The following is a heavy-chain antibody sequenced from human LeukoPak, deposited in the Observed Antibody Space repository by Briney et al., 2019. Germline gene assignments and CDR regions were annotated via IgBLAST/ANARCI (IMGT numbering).Heavy chain of an antibody. Sequence: GGSLRLSCAASGFTFSTYGMHWVRQAPGKGLEWVAFIRSDGINKYYADSVKGRFTISRDNSKNSLYLQMNSLRAEDTAVYYCARDHQEYCSGGSCTYFDYWGQGTLVTVSS. CDR2: IRSDGINK. V-gene: IGHV3-30*02. D-gene: IGHD2-15*01. CDR3: ARDHQEYCSGGSCTYFDY. J-gene: IGHJ4*02. CDR1: GFTFSTYG.